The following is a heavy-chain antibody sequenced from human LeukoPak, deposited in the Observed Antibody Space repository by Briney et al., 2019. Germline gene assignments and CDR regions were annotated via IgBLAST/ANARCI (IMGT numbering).Heavy chain of an antibody. J-gene: IGHJ5*02. CDR2: INPNSGGT. V-gene: IGHV1-2*02. CDR3: ARELRAMVRGRDWFDP. CDR1: GYTFTGYY. D-gene: IGHD3-10*01. Sequence: ASVKVSCKASGYTFTGYYMHWVRQAPGQGLEWMGWINPNSGGTNYAQKFQGRVTMTRDTPISTAYMELSRLRSDDTAVYYCARELRAMVRGRDWFDPWGQGTLVTVSS.